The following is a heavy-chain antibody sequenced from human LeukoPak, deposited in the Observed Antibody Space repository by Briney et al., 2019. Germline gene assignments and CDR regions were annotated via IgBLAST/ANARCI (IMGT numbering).Heavy chain of an antibody. D-gene: IGHD3-10*01. CDR3: AREASSGSYYSTYYFDY. CDR2: IYYSGST. J-gene: IGHJ4*02. V-gene: IGHV4-59*01. CDR1: GGSLRSYY. Sequence: SETLSLTCTVSGGSLRSYYWSWIRQPPGKGLEWIGYIYYSGSTNYNPSLKSPVTISVDTSKNQFSLKLSSVTAADTAVYYCAREASSGSYYSTYYFDYWGQGTLVTVSS.